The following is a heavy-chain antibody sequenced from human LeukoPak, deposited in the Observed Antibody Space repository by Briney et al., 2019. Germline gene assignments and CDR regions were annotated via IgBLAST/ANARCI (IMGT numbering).Heavy chain of an antibody. CDR3: ARGLNVLLWFGELLTAQNWFDP. CDR1: GGCISSGGYS. CDR2: IYHSGST. D-gene: IGHD3-10*01. J-gene: IGHJ5*02. V-gene: IGHV4-30-2*01. Sequence: SETLSLTCAVSGGCISSGGYSWSWIRQPPGKGLEWIGYIYHSGSTYYNPSLKSRVTISVDRSKNQFSLKLSSVTAADTAVYYCARGLNVLLWFGELLTAQNWFDPWGQGTLVTVSS.